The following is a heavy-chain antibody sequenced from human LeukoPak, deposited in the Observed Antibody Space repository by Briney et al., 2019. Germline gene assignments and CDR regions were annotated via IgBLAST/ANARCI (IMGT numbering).Heavy chain of an antibody. CDR2: INPTGGST. J-gene: IGHJ4*02. CDR1: GYTFTSYY. Sequence: SAYVSCKASGYTFTSYYMHWVRQAPGQGLEWVGVINPTGGSTSYAQKFQVRVTMHKDPSTTTVHRDLSSLRSEDTAVYYWARDTYPSIVVAGSIDYWGQGTLVTVSS. D-gene: IGHD6-19*01. CDR3: ARDTYPSIVVAGSIDY. V-gene: IGHV1-46*01.